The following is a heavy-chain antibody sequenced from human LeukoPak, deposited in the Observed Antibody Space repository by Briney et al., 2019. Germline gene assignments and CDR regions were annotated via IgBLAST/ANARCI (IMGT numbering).Heavy chain of an antibody. J-gene: IGHJ4*02. V-gene: IGHV3-74*01. Sequence: PGGSLRLSCAASGFTFSSYWMHWVRQAPGKGLVWVSRINSDGSSTRYADSVKGRFTISRDNAKNTLYLHMNSLRAEDTAVYYCARDLAAVGIDYWGQGTLVTVSA. D-gene: IGHD6-13*01. CDR2: INSDGSST. CDR1: GFTFSSYW. CDR3: ARDLAAVGIDY.